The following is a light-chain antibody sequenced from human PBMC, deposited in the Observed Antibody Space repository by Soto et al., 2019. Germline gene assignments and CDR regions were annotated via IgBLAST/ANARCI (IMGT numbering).Light chain of an antibody. Sequence: EIVLTQSPATLSLSPGERATLSCRASQSVSRHLAWYQQKPGQAPRLLIYGASSRATGLPARFSGSGSGTEFTLTISSLQSEDFAVYYCQQYNNWPRTFGQGTNVDI. CDR3: QQYNNWPRT. CDR1: QSVSRH. V-gene: IGKV3-15*01. CDR2: GAS. J-gene: IGKJ1*01.